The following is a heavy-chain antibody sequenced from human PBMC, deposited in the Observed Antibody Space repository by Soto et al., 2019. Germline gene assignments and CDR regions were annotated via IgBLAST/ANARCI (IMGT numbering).Heavy chain of an antibody. CDR2: IYYSGST. Sequence: PSETLSLTCTVSGGSISSYYWSWIRQPPWKGLEWIGYIYYSGSTNYNPSLKSRVTISVDTSKNQFSLKLSSVTAADTAVYYCARDPSYYDFWSGYYRGSYQYGMDVWGQGTTVTVS. CDR1: GGSISSYY. V-gene: IGHV4-59*01. J-gene: IGHJ6*02. CDR3: ARDPSYYDFWSGYYRGSYQYGMDV. D-gene: IGHD3-3*01.